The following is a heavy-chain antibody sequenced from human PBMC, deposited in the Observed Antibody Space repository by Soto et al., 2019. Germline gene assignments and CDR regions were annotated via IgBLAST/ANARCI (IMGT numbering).Heavy chain of an antibody. Sequence: PGGSLRLSCAASGFTFSDYYMSWIRQAPGKGLEWVSYISSSSSYTNYADSVKGRFTISRDNAKNSLYLQMNSLRAEDTAVYYCARDLRDGAYRYFDYWGQGTLVTVSS. CDR1: GFTFSDYY. J-gene: IGHJ4*02. D-gene: IGHD3-16*01. V-gene: IGHV3-11*06. CDR2: ISSSSSYT. CDR3: ARDLRDGAYRYFDY.